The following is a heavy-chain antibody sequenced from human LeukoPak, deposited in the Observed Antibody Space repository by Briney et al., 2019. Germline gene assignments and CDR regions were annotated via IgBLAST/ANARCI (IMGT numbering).Heavy chain of an antibody. CDR1: GFTFSSHW. D-gene: IGHD2-2*03. CDR3: ARGIGYL. V-gene: IGHV3-7*03. CDR2: IKQDGSEK. Sequence: GGSLRLSCAASGFTFSSHWMSWVRQAPGKGLEWVANIKQDGSEKYYVDSVKGRFTISRDNAKNSLYLQMNSLRAEDTAVYYCARGIGYLWGQGTLVTVSS. J-gene: IGHJ4*02.